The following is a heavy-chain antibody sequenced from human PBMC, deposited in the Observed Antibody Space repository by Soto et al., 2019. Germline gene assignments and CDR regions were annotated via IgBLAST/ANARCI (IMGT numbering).Heavy chain of an antibody. CDR3: VWGGGYDAFDH. CDR2: INSFDNT. Sequence: PSETLSLTCTVSGGSISYGRFSWICIRQSPGKGLESAGYINSFDNTYFHPSFESRLSTSINRSTHKCTLHFSSVTAADMAIYYCVWGGGYDAFDHWGQGVPVTVSS. J-gene: IGHJ4*02. V-gene: IGHV4-30-2*06. D-gene: IGHD5-12*01. CDR1: GGSISYGRFS.